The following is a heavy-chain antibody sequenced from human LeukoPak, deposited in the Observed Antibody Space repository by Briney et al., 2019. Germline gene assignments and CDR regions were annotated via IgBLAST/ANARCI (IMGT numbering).Heavy chain of an antibody. CDR1: GFTFDDYA. CDR2: ISGDSGSR. CDR3: AKPGRDDGSGCYGGDLDY. Sequence: GGSLRLSCAAFGFTFDDYAMHWVRQAPGKGLEWVSLISGDSGSRYYADSVKGRFTISKDNSKNSLYLQMNSLRTEDTALYYCAKPGRDDGSGCYGGDLDYWGQGTLVTVSS. V-gene: IGHV3-43*02. J-gene: IGHJ4*02. D-gene: IGHD3-22*01.